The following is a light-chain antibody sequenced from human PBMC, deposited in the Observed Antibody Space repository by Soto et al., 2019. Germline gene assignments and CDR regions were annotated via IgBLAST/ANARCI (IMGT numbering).Light chain of an antibody. V-gene: IGLV1-51*01. CDR1: NSNIGNNY. CDR3: GTWDSALRVVV. CDR2: DND. Sequence: QSVLTQPPSVSAAPGQNVTISCYGGNSNIGNNYVSWHQQVPGSAPKLLIYDNDNRPSGIPDRFSASKSGTSATLAITGLQTGDEADYYCGTWDSALRVVVFGGGTKLTVL. J-gene: IGLJ2*01.